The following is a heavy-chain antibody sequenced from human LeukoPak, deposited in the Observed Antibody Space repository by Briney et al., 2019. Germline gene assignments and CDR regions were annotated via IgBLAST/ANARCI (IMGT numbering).Heavy chain of an antibody. J-gene: IGHJ4*02. Sequence: SETLPLTCTVSGGSISSYYWSWLRQPPGKGLEWIGYIYYSGSTNYNPSLKNRVTISVDTSKNQFSLKLSTVTAADTAVYYCASSSLEMATSTVPFDYWGQGTLVTVSS. CDR1: GGSISSYY. CDR3: ASSSLEMATSTVPFDY. CDR2: IYYSGST. V-gene: IGHV4-59*01. D-gene: IGHD5-24*01.